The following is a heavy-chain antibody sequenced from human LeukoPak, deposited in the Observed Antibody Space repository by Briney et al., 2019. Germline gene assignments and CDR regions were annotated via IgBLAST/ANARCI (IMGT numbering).Heavy chain of an antibody. CDR2: ISGYTGNT. Sequence: RASVKVSCKASGYTFTSYDINWVRQATGQGLEWLGWISGYTGNTDYAQKFQGRVTMTTDTSTTTAYMELRSLRSDDTAVYYCARAPRVASTGRFDYWGQGTLVTVSS. CDR3: ARAPRVASTGRFDY. J-gene: IGHJ4*02. V-gene: IGHV1-18*01. D-gene: IGHD6-13*01. CDR1: GYTFTSYD.